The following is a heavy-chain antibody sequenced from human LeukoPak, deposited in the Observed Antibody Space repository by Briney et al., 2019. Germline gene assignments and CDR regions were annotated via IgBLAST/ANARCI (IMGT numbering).Heavy chain of an antibody. CDR3: AKSEGGIGASPFDY. J-gene: IGHJ4*02. D-gene: IGHD3-16*01. Sequence: PGGSLRLSCAASGFTFNNYGMHWVRQAPGKGLQWVAFISYDGTNSFYASSVKGRFTISRDNSKSTLYLQMNSLRGDDTAVYYCAKSEGGIGASPFDYWGQGTLVTVSS. CDR1: GFTFNNYG. CDR2: ISYDGTNS. V-gene: IGHV3-30*02.